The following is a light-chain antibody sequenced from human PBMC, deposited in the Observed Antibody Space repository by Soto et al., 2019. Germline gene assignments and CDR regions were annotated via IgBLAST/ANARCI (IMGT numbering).Light chain of an antibody. Sequence: DIQMTQSPSSLSASVGDRVTITCRASQSIRNHLNWYQQKPGEAPKLLMYAASSLQTGVPSRFSGSGSGTDFTLTISSLQPDDFAVYYCQYYDKLAKAITFGQGTRLEIK. CDR2: AAS. V-gene: IGKV1-39*02. CDR3: QYYDKLAKAIT. J-gene: IGKJ5*01. CDR1: QSIRNH.